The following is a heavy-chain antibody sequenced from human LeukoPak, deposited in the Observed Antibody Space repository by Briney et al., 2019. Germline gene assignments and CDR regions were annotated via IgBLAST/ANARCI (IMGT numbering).Heavy chain of an antibody. CDR2: IYTSGST. Sequence: ASQTLSLTCTVSGGSISSGSYYWSWIRQPAGKGLEWIGRIYTSGSTNYNPSLKSRVTISVDTSKNQFSLKLSSVTAADTAVYYCASASHSIYYYYMDVWGKGTTVTVSS. J-gene: IGHJ6*03. V-gene: IGHV4-61*02. CDR1: GGSISSGSYY. D-gene: IGHD3-3*02. CDR3: ASASHSIYYYYMDV.